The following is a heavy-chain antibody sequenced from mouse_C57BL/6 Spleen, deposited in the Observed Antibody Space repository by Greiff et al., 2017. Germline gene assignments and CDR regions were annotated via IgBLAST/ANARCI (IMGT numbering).Heavy chain of an antibody. V-gene: IGHV3-6*01. CDR1: GYSITSGYY. CDR3: ARDDYDEAWFAY. Sequence: EVQLQESGPGLVKPSQSLSLTCSVTGYSITSGYYWNWIRQFPGNKLEWMGYISYDGSNNYNPSLKNPISITRDTSKNQFFLKLNSVTTEDTATYYCARDDYDEAWFAYWGQGTLVTVSA. D-gene: IGHD2-4*01. J-gene: IGHJ3*01. CDR2: ISYDGSN.